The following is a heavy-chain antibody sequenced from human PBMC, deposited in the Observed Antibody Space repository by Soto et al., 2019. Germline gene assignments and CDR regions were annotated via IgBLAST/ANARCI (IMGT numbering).Heavy chain of an antibody. Sequence: SETLSLTCTVSGGSISSYYWSWIRQSPGKGLEWIGYIYPSGTSYYNPSLKSRVTISVDKSQNQFSLRLSSMTAADTAVYYCARGHYFGSGSTDWGHGTLVTVSS. J-gene: IGHJ4*01. CDR1: GGSISSYY. CDR2: IYPSGTS. D-gene: IGHD3-10*01. CDR3: ARGHYFGSGSTD. V-gene: IGHV4-59*12.